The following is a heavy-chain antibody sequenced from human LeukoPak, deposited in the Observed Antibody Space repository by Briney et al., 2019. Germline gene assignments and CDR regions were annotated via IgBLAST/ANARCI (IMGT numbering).Heavy chain of an antibody. J-gene: IGHJ4*02. V-gene: IGHV3-74*01. Sequence: GGSLRLSCAASGFTFSSYWMHWVRQAPGKGLVWVSRINSDGSSTSYADSVKGRFTISRDDAKNTLYLQMNSLRAEDTAVYYCARGGYSSSWYPHFDYWGQGTLVTVSS. CDR2: INSDGSST. CDR3: ARGGYSSSWYPHFDY. D-gene: IGHD6-13*01. CDR1: GFTFSSYW.